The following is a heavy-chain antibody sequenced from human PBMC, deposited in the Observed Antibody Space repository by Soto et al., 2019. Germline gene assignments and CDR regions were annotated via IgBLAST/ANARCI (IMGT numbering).Heavy chain of an antibody. V-gene: IGHV4-34*01. J-gene: IGHJ4*02. CDR1: GGSFSGYY. CDR2: INHSGST. CDR3: AVAAAGRDIDY. D-gene: IGHD6-13*01. Sequence: QVQLQQWGAGLLKPSETLSLTCAVYGGSFSGYYWSWIRQPPGKGLEWIGEINHSGSTNYNPSLKSRVTISVDTSKTQCSLKLSSVTAADTAVYYCAVAAAGRDIDYWGQGTLVTVSS.